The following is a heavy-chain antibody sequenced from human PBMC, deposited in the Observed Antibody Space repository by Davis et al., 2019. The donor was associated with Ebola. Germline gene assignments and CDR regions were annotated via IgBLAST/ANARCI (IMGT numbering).Heavy chain of an antibody. CDR3: ARGRPIILLRFLEWSPFDY. D-gene: IGHD3-3*01. CDR1: GYTFTSYG. J-gene: IGHJ4*02. V-gene: IGHV1-18*01. Sequence: ASVKVSCKASGYTFTSYGISWVRQAPGQGLEWMGWISAYNGNTNYAQKLQGRVTMTTDTSTSTAYMELRSLRSDDTAVYYCARGRPIILLRFLEWSPFDYWGQGTLVTVSS. CDR2: ISAYNGNT.